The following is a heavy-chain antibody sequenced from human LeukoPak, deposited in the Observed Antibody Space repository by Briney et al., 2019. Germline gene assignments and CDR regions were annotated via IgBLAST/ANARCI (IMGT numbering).Heavy chain of an antibody. Sequence: SETLSLTCTVSGGSISSGDYYWSWIRQPPRKGLEWIGYVHYSGNTNYNPSLKSRVTISVDTSKNQFSLKLNSVTATDTAVYYCARMIAAAGTEYFDLWGRGTLVTVSS. V-gene: IGHV4-61*08. CDR1: GGSISSGDYY. D-gene: IGHD6-13*01. CDR3: ARMIAAAGTEYFDL. CDR2: VHYSGNT. J-gene: IGHJ2*01.